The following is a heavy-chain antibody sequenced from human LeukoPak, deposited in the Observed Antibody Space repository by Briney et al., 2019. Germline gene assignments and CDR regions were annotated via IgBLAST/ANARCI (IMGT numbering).Heavy chain of an antibody. J-gene: IGHJ4*02. D-gene: IGHD6-25*01. CDR1: GGTFSSYA. CDR2: IIPIFGTA. CDR3: AGRLPKPIVRDY. Sequence: ASVKVSCKASGGTFSSYAISWVRQAPGQGLEWMGGIIPIFGTANYAQKFQGRVTITADKSTSTAYMELSSLRAEDTAVYYCAGRLPKPIVRDYWGQGTLVTVSS. V-gene: IGHV1-69*06.